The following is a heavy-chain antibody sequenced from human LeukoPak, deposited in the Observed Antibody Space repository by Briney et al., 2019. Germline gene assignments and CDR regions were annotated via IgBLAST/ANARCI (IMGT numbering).Heavy chain of an antibody. CDR2: INGRSSVM. CDR1: GFTFSSYS. V-gene: IGHV3-48*02. Sequence: GGSLRLSCAASGFTFSSYSMNWVRQAPGQGLEWISYINGRSSVMYFADSVKGRFTISRDNDKNSVYLQMTSLRDEDTAVYFCAKTGAASGGMDVWGRGTTVTVSS. D-gene: IGHD2-15*01. J-gene: IGHJ6*02. CDR3: AKTGAASGGMDV.